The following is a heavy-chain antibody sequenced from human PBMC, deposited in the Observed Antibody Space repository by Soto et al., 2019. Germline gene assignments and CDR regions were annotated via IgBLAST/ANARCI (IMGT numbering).Heavy chain of an antibody. V-gene: IGHV3-30*14. CDR2: MTYDGATV. Sequence: QVHLVESGGGVVQPGRSLRLSCAASGFSFSDYVIHWVRQSAGKGLEWVSSMTYDGATVYYADAVKGRFTMSRDKSKRTLSIQMNTPTPEATAVYSCARVRLSIEGNDDLDVWGQGTLVTVSS. J-gene: IGHJ3*01. CDR1: GFSFSDYV. D-gene: IGHD3-3*02. CDR3: ARVRLSIEGNDDLDV.